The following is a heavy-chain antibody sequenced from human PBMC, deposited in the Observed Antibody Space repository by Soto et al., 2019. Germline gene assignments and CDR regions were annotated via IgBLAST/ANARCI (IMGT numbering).Heavy chain of an antibody. V-gene: IGHV4-4*07. CDR1: GGSISSYY. CDR3: ARCGLDYGMDV. CDR2: FYPTGKT. J-gene: IGHJ6*02. Sequence: SETLSLTCTVSGGSISSYYWCWTRQPAGKGLEWIGRFYPTGKTNYNPSLQSRLTMSADTSRNQSSLNLTSVTAADTAVYYCARCGLDYGMDVWGQGTTVTVSS. D-gene: IGHD3-16*01.